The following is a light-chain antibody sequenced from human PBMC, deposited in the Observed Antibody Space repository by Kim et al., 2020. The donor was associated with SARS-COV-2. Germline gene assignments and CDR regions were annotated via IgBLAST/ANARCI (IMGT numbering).Light chain of an antibody. CDR1: SGHSSYA. J-gene: IGLJ3*02. Sequence: ASVKLTCTRSSGHSSYASAWHQQQPEKGPRYLMKLNSDGSHSKGDGIPDRFSGSSSGAERYLTISSLQSEDEADYYCQTWGTGTWVFGGGTQLTVL. CDR3: QTWGTGTWV. V-gene: IGLV4-69*01. CDR2: LNSDGSH.